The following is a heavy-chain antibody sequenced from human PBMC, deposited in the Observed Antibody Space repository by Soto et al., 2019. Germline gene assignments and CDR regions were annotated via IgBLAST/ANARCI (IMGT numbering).Heavy chain of an antibody. Sequence: SETLSLTCAVYGGSFSDYCWSWIRQPPGKGLEWIGEINHSGTTNYNPSLKSRVTISVDTSKSQFSLKLSSVTVADTAVYYCARGDLRSQEFWGPGTLVTGSS. CDR2: INHSGTT. CDR3: ARGDLRSQEF. D-gene: IGHD4-17*01. V-gene: IGHV4-34*01. CDR1: GGSFSDYC. J-gene: IGHJ4*02.